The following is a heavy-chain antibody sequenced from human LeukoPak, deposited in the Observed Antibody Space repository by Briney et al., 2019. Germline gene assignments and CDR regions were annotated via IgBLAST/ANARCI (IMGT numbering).Heavy chain of an antibody. D-gene: IGHD6-19*01. J-gene: IGHJ4*02. CDR2: ISYDGSNK. Sequence: GRSLRLSCAASGFTFSSYGMHWVRQAPGKGLEWVAVISYDGSNKYYADSVKGRFTISRDNSKNTLYLQMNSLRAEDTAVYYCARGSSGWYQVEYYFDYWGQGTLVTVSS. CDR3: ARGSSGWYQVEYYFDY. V-gene: IGHV3-30*03. CDR1: GFTFSSYG.